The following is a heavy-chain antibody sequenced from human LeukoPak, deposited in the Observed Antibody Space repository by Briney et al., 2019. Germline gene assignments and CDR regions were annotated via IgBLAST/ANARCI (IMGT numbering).Heavy chain of an antibody. CDR2: ISHSGST. CDR3: ARLRDGDYGGYFDY. V-gene: IGHV4-59*08. CDR1: GGSISSYY. J-gene: IGHJ4*02. D-gene: IGHD4-23*01. Sequence: SETLSLTCTVSGGSISSYYWSWIRQSPGKGLEWIGHISHSGSTKYSSSLKSRAIISSGTSKNQFSLKLSSVTAADTALYYCARLRDGDYGGYFDYWGQGTLVTASS.